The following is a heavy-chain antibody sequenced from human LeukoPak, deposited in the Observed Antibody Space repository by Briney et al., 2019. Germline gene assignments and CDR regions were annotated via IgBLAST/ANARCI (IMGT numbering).Heavy chain of an antibody. D-gene: IGHD3-3*01. Sequence: GESLKISCMGSGYSFTSYWIGWVRQMPGTGLEWTGIIYPHDSDTRYSPSFQGQVTISADKSVNTAYLQWSSLQASDTAMYFCARLITIFGLVGYFDNWGQGSLVTVSS. CDR1: GYSFTSYW. CDR2: IYPHDSDT. V-gene: IGHV5-51*01. J-gene: IGHJ4*02. CDR3: ARLITIFGLVGYFDN.